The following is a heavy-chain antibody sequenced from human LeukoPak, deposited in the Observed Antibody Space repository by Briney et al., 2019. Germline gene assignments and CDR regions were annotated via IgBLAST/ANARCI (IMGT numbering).Heavy chain of an antibody. CDR1: GYTFTSYD. Sequence: GASVKVSCKASGYTFTSYDINWVRQATGQGLEWMGWMNPNSGNTGYAQKFQGRVTMTRNTSISTAYMELSSLRSEDTAVCYCARGAPKTYDFWSGYSYYYYYGMDVRGQGTTVTVSS. CDR3: ARGAPKTYDFWSGYSYYYYYGMDV. CDR2: MNPNSGNT. J-gene: IGHJ6*02. V-gene: IGHV1-8*01. D-gene: IGHD3-3*01.